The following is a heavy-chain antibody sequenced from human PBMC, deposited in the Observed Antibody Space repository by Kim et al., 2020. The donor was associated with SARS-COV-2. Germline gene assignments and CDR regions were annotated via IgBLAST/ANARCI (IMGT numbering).Heavy chain of an antibody. CDR1: GGSISSSSYY. D-gene: IGHD6-6*01. J-gene: IGHJ2*01. CDR2: IYYSGST. V-gene: IGHV4-39*01. CDR3: ARRYSSSETRSYWYFDL. Sequence: SENLSLTCTVSGGSISSSSYYWGWIRQPPGKGLEWIGSIYYSGSTYYNPSLKSRVTISVDTSKNQFSLKLSSVTAADTAVYYCARRYSSSETRSYWYFDLWGRGTLVTVSS.